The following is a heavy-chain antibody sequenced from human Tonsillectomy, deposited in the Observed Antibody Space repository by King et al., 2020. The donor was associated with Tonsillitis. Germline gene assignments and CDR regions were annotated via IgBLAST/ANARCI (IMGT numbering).Heavy chain of an antibody. J-gene: IGHJ3*01. D-gene: IGHD6-19*01. CDR3: ARSSGWYQNDASDV. V-gene: IGHV3-74*01. CDR1: GFTFSSYW. CDR2: MDSDGSNI. Sequence: VQLVESGGGLVQPGGSLRLSCAASGFTFSSYWMHWVRQAPGKGLVWVSRMDSDGSNIFYADSVKGRFTISRDNAKNTLYLQMNSLRAEDTAVYYCARSSGWYQNDASDVWGQGTMVTVSS.